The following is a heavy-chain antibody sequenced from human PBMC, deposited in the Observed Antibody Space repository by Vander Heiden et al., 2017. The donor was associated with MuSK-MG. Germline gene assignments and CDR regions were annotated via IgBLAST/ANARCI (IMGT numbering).Heavy chain of an antibody. D-gene: IGHD2-15*01. J-gene: IGHJ4*02. CDR1: GASISSGSYY. CDR2: IYTSGYT. Sequence: QVRLQESGPGLVKPSQTLSLTCTVSGASISSGSYYWSWIRQPAGKGLEWIGRIYTSGYTNYNPSLKSRVTMSVDTSKNQFSLKLSSVTAADTAVYYCARATEMAAPYFDYWGQGTLVTVSS. V-gene: IGHV4-61*02. CDR3: ARATEMAAPYFDY.